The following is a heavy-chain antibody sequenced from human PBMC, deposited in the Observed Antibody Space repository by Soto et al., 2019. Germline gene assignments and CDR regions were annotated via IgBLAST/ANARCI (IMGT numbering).Heavy chain of an antibody. D-gene: IGHD3-10*01. Sequence: EVQLLESGGGLVQPGGSLRLSCAASGFTFSSYAMSWVRQAPGKGLEWVSAISGSGGSTYYADYVKGRFTIYRDNSKNTLYLQMNSLRADDTAVYYCAKVLAPALTGRSKNYYYYGMDVWGQGTTVTVSS. CDR3: AKVLAPALTGRSKNYYYYGMDV. V-gene: IGHV3-23*01. CDR1: GFTFSSYA. J-gene: IGHJ6*02. CDR2: ISGSGGST.